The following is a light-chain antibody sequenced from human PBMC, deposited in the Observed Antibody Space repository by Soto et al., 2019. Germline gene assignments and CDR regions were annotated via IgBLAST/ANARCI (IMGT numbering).Light chain of an antibody. Sequence: ENVLTQSPATRYLSPGERATLSCRASQSVSSYLAWYQQKPCQAPRLLIYNASNRATGIPARFSGSGTGTDFTLTISSLEPEDFAVYYCQQRSNWPFTFGGGTKVEIK. CDR1: QSVSSY. V-gene: IGKV3-11*01. J-gene: IGKJ4*01. CDR3: QQRSNWPFT. CDR2: NAS.